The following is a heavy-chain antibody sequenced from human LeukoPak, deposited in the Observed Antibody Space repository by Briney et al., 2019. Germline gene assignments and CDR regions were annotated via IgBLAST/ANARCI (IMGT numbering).Heavy chain of an antibody. V-gene: IGHV1-69*13. CDR3: ASSGIAVAGKAQPFDY. CDR1: GGTFSSYA. D-gene: IGHD6-19*01. Sequence: GASVTVSCKASGGTFSSYAISWVRQAPGQGLEWMGGIIPIFGTANYAQKFQGRVTITADESTSTAYMELSSLRSEDTAVYYCASSGIAVAGKAQPFDYWGQGTLVTVSS. CDR2: IIPIFGTA. J-gene: IGHJ4*02.